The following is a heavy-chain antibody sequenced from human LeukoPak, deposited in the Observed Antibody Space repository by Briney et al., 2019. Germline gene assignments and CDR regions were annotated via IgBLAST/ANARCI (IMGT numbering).Heavy chain of an antibody. D-gene: IGHD6-25*01. V-gene: IGHV3-15*01. J-gene: IGHJ4*02. CDR1: GFIFSDAW. CDR2: IKSKIDGGTI. CDR3: TTRRQDGC. Sequence: PGGSLRLSCVGSGFIFSDAWISGVRQAPGKGLGWVGRIKSKIDGGTIDYAAPVKGRFTISRDDSRNTLYLQMNSLKTGDTAVYYCTTRRQDGCWGQGTLVTVS.